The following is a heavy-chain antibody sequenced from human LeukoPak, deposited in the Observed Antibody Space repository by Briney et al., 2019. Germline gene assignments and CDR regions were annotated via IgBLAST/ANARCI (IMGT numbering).Heavy chain of an antibody. D-gene: IGHD3-22*01. CDR2: IWYDGNYR. V-gene: IGHV3-33*01. CDR3: AVTHFYDTAGYTQ. Sequence: PGGSLRLSCAASGFGFRTYGMHWVRQAPGKGLEWVAVIWYDGNYRYYVDSVKGRFTISRDNSKSTMYLQMNSLRVDDTAVYYCAVTHFYDTAGYTQWGQGTLVTVSS. CDR1: GFGFRTYG. J-gene: IGHJ4*02.